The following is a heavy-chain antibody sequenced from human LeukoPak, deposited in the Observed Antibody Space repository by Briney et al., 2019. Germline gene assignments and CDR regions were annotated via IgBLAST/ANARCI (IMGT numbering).Heavy chain of an antibody. V-gene: IGHV3-11*01. Sequence: GGSLRLSCAASGFTFSDYYMSWIRRAPGKGLEWVSYISSSGSTIYYADSVKGRFTISRGNAKNSLYLQMNSLRAEDTAVYYCASLRYCSGGSCPPSYYYYGMDVWGQGTTVTVSS. D-gene: IGHD2-15*01. CDR1: GFTFSDYY. CDR3: ASLRYCSGGSCPPSYYYYGMDV. J-gene: IGHJ6*02. CDR2: ISSSGSTI.